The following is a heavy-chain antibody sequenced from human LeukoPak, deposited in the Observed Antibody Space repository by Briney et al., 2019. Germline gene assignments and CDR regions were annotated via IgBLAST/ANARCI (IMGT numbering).Heavy chain of an antibody. D-gene: IGHD3-22*01. V-gene: IGHV4-4*07. CDR1: GGSISSYY. J-gene: IGHJ4*02. Sequence: SETLSLTCTVSGGSISSYYWSWIRQPAGKGLEWIGRIYTSGSTNHNPSLKSRVTISVDTSKNQFSLKLNSVIAVDTAVYYCARDVTHYYDSSGYYDCWGQGTLVTVSS. CDR2: IYTSGST. CDR3: ARDVTHYYDSSGYYDC.